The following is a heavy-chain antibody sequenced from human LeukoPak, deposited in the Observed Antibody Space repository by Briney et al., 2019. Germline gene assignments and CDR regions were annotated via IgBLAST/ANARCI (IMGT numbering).Heavy chain of an antibody. D-gene: IGHD2-2*01. J-gene: IGHJ4*02. CDR1: GFTFSSYW. CDR2: INSDGSST. V-gene: IGHV3-74*01. Sequence: GGSLRLSCAASGFTFSSYWMHWVRQAPGKGLVWVSRINSDGSSTSYADSVKGRFTISRDNSKNTLYLQMNSLRAEDTAVYYCARMPKSSPIDYWGQGTLVTVSS. CDR3: ARMPKSSPIDY.